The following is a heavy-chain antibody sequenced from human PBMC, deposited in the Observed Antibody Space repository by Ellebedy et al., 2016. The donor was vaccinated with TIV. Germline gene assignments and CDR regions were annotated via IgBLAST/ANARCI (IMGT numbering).Heavy chain of an antibody. D-gene: IGHD6-13*01. V-gene: IGHV3-74*01. CDR1: GFILSSCW. CDR2: INTNGGGT. J-gene: IGHJ6*02. CDR3: ARMKIAATGTGYYYYGMDV. Sequence: PGGSLRLSCAASGFILSSCWMHWVRQAPGKGLVWVSRINTNGGGTDYADSVKGRFTISRDNAKNTLYLQMNSLRVEDTAIYYCARMKIAATGTGYYYYGMDVWGQGTTVTVSS.